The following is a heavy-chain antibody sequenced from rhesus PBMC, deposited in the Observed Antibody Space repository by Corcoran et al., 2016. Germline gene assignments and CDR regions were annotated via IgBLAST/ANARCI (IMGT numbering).Heavy chain of an antibody. Sequence: EVQLVASGGGLAKPGGSLRLSCAASGFTFRSSWMNWVRQAPGKGLEWVSAINSGGGSTYYADSVKGRFTISRDNSKNTVSLQMKSLRAEDTAVYYCARHDDRGRYSNYPYFDYWGQGVLVTVSS. V-gene: IGHV3S25*01. J-gene: IGHJ4*01. CDR2: INSGGGST. D-gene: IGHD4-23*01. CDR1: GFTFRSSW. CDR3: ARHDDRGRYSNYPYFDY.